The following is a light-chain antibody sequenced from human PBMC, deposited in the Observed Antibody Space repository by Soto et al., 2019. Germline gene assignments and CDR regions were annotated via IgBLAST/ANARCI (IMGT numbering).Light chain of an antibody. Sequence: EILLTQSPGTLSLSPGVTVTLSCRTSQSVPGTYLAWYLQTPGQAPRLLIYGASTRATGIPARFSGSGSGTEFTLTISSLQSEDFALYYCQQYNNWPPSWTCGQGTKVDIK. J-gene: IGKJ1*01. V-gene: IGKV3-15*01. CDR1: QSVPGT. CDR2: GAS. CDR3: QQYNNWPPSWT.